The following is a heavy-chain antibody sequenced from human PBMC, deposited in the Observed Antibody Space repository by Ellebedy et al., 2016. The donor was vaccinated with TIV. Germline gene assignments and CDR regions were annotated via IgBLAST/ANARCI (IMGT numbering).Heavy chain of an antibody. D-gene: IGHD5-24*01. V-gene: IGHV3-23*01. CDR3: AKDPWDARDYYYYGMDI. J-gene: IGHJ6*02. CDR2: ISGSGGST. CDR1: GFTFSSYA. Sequence: GGSLRLSXAASGFTFSSYAMSWVRQAPGKGLEWVSAISGSGGSTYYADSVKGRFTISRDNSKNTLYLQMNSLRAEDTAVYYCAKDPWDARDYYYYGMDIWGQGTTVTVSS.